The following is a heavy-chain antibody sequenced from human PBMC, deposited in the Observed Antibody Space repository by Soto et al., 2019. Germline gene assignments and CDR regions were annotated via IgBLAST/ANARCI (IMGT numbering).Heavy chain of an antibody. D-gene: IGHD2-2*02. CDR2: MNQDGSQI. CDR1: GFTFSNYW. CDR3: ARDRGPNTPGY. J-gene: IGHJ4*02. Sequence: GGSLRLSCAVSGFTFSNYWMTWVRQAPGKGLEWVAYMNQDGSQIYYVDSLRGRFTISRDNAKNSLYLQMNSLRVDDTAVYYCARDRGPNTPGYWGQGTLVTVS. V-gene: IGHV3-7*01.